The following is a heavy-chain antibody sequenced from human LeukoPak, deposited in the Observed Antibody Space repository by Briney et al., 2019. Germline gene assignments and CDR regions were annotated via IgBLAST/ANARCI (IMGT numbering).Heavy chain of an antibody. J-gene: IGHJ6*04. V-gene: IGHV1-46*01. Sequence: WASVKVSCKASGYTFTSYYMHWVRQAPGQGLEWMGIINPSGGSTSYAQKFQGRVTMTRDTSTSTVYMELSSLRSEDTAVYYCARDRGYCSSTSCFGDYYGMDVWGKGTTVTVSS. CDR3: ARDRGYCSSTSCFGDYYGMDV. CDR1: GYTFTSYY. CDR2: INPSGGST. D-gene: IGHD2-2*01.